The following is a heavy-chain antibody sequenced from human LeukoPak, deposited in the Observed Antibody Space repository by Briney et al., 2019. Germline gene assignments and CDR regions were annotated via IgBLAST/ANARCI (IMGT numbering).Heavy chain of an antibody. J-gene: IGHJ5*01. CDR3: AKESREYCSSTSCPNWFDS. CDR1: GFTFNNYA. V-gene: IGHV3-23*01. Sequence: GGSLRLSCAASGFTFNNYAMSWVRQAPGKGVEWVSAISASGGTTYYADSVKGRFTISRDNSENTLFLQMNSLRAEDTAVYYCAKESREYCSSTSCPNWFDSWGQGTLVTVSS. CDR2: ISASGGTT. D-gene: IGHD2-2*01.